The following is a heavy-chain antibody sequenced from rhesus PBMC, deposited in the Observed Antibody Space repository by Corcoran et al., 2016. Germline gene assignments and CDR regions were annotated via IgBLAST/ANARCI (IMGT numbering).Heavy chain of an antibody. CDR2: IRSKSNNYET. Sequence: EVQLVESGGGLVQPGGSLRLSCAASGFTFSSSAMHWVRPASGKGLEWVGRIRSKSNNYETGYAASVKGRFTISRDDSKNTAYLQMDSLRAEDTAVYYCARSGGGYFEFWGQGALVTVSS. CDR3: ARSGGGYFEF. CDR1: GFTFSSSA. V-gene: IGHV3-118*01. D-gene: IGHD3-9*01. J-gene: IGHJ1*01.